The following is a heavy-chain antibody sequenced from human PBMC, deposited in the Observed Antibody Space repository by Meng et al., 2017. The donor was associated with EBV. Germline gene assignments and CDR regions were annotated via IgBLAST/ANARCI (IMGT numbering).Heavy chain of an antibody. Sequence: QRQLVQSGSEWKRPGASVKVSCKASGYTFRNYAINWMRQVPGQGLEWMGWINTYSGKATFAQGFTGRFVFSLDTPVTTAHLQISGLKTEDSAVYYCARGVEENGSHYPFDSWGQGTLVTVSS. CDR2: INTYSGKA. V-gene: IGHV7-4-1*02. CDR3: ARGVEENGSHYPFDS. J-gene: IGHJ4*02. CDR1: GYTFRNYA. D-gene: IGHD1-1*01.